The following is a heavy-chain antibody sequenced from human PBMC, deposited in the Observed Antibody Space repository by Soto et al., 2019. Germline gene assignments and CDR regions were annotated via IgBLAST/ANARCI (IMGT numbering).Heavy chain of an antibody. CDR3: ARDVSPHCNPSWFDP. CDR2: ISFDGTNK. CDR1: GFSFRNSA. D-gene: IGHD4-4*01. Sequence: QVQLVESGGGVVQPGRSLRLSCAASGFSFRNSAMHWVRQAPGKGLEWVAMISFDGTNKYYADSVRGRFTISRDNPKNTLYLQMNSLRAEDTAVYFCARDVSPHCNPSWFDPWGQGTLVTVSS. J-gene: IGHJ5*02. V-gene: IGHV3-30*04.